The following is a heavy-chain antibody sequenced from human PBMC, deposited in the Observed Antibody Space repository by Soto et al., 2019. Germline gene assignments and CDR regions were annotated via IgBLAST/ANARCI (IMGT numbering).Heavy chain of an antibody. D-gene: IGHD3-22*01. V-gene: IGHV1-3*01. J-gene: IGHJ5*02. CDR3: ARAAYYYDSSGYYSNWFDP. CDR1: GYTFTSYA. Sequence: GASVKVSCKASGYTFTSYAMHWVRQAPGQRLEWMGWINAGNGNTKYSQKFQGRVTITRDTSASTAYMELSSLRSEDTAVYYCARAAYYYDSSGYYSNWFDPWGQGTLVTVSS. CDR2: INAGNGNT.